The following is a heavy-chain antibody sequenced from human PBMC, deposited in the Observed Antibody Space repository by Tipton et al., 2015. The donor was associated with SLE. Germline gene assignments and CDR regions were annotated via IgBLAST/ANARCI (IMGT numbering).Heavy chain of an antibody. CDR1: GDSVSSNSAAA. V-gene: IGHV6-1*01. CDR3: ASELEVFEKSAMPFVN. J-gene: IGHJ4*02. D-gene: IGHD3-10*02. Sequence: PGLVKPSQTLSLTCAISGDSVSSNSAAAWNWIRQSPSRGLEWLGRTYYRSKWYTDYAESLKSRITIRPDTSKNKVSLQLNSVTPEDTAVYYCASELEVFEKSAMPFVNWGLGTLVTVSS. CDR2: TYYRSKWYT.